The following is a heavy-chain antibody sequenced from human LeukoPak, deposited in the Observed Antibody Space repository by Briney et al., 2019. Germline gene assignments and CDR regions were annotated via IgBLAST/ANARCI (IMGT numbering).Heavy chain of an antibody. Sequence: GASVKVSCKASGYSFTSHYMHWVRQAPGQGLEWLGLINPSGSSTLYAQKFQGRVTMTRDMSTTTDYMELSSLRSEDTAVYYCAREGGITMIMAFDIWGQGTMVTVSS. CDR2: INPSGSST. CDR3: AREGGITMIMAFDI. CDR1: GYSFTSHY. V-gene: IGHV1-46*01. D-gene: IGHD3-22*01. J-gene: IGHJ3*02.